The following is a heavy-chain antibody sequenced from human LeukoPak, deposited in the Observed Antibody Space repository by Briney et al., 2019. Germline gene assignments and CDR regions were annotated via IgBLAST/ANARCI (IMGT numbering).Heavy chain of an antibody. CDR1: GGSISSYY. J-gene: IGHJ6*03. Sequence: SETLSLTCTVSGGSISSYYWSWIRQPPGKGLEWIGYIYYSGSTNYNPSLKSRVTISVDTSKNQFSLKLSSVTAADTAVYYCARVRHCSSTSCYAKGFYYYYMDVWGKGTTVTISS. CDR2: IYYSGST. V-gene: IGHV4-59*01. CDR3: ARVRHCSSTSCYAKGFYYYYMDV. D-gene: IGHD2-2*01.